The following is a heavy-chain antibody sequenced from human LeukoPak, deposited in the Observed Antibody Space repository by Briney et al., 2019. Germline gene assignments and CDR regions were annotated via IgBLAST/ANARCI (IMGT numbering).Heavy chain of an antibody. D-gene: IGHD3-22*01. CDR1: GGSISSYY. Sequence: SETLPLTCTVSGGSISSYYWSWIRQPPGKGLEWIGYIYYSGSTNYNPPLKSRVTISVDTSKNQFSLKLSSVTAADTAVYYCARDHYYYDSSGYSTAANWFDPWGQGTLVTVSS. V-gene: IGHV4-59*01. CDR2: IYYSGST. J-gene: IGHJ5*02. CDR3: ARDHYYYDSSGYSTAANWFDP.